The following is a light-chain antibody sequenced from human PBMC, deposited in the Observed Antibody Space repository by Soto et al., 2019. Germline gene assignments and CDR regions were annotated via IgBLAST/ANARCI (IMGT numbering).Light chain of an antibody. CDR1: QSLVSGDGNTY. V-gene: IGKV2-24*01. CDR2: QIS. CDR3: MQGTYVPET. J-gene: IGKJ1*01. Sequence: DVVMTQTPLSSPVTLGLPASISCRSSQSLVSGDGNTYLSWLHQRPGQPPRLLIYQISNRFSGVTDRFSGSGAGTDFTLTISRAEAEDVGVYYCMQGTYVPETFGQGTTVEIK.